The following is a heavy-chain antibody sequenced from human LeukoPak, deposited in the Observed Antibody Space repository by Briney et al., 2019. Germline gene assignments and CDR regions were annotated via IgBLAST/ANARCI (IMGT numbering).Heavy chain of an antibody. CDR3: AKASSNHPYYYYYMDV. D-gene: IGHD4-11*01. CDR2: ISGSGGST. CDR1: GSTFSNYA. Sequence: PGGSLRLSCAASGSTFSNYAMTWVRQAPGKGLEWVSAISGSGGSTYHADSVKGRFTISRDNSKNTLYLQMNSLRAEDTAVYYCAKASSNHPYYYYYMDVWGIGTTVTVSS. J-gene: IGHJ6*03. V-gene: IGHV3-23*01.